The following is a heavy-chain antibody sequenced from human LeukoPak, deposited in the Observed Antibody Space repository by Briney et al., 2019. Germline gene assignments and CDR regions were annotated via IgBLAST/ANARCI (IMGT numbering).Heavy chain of an antibody. CDR2: INHSGST. CDR1: GFTFSSYA. D-gene: IGHD2-15*01. CDR3: ARGHGGGRFQH. V-gene: IGHV4-34*01. J-gene: IGHJ1*01. Sequence: AGGSLRLSCAASGFTFSSYAMSWVRQPPGKGLEWIGEINHSGSTNYNPSLKSRVTISVDTSKNQFSLKLSSVTAADTAVYYCARGHGGGRFQHWGQGTLVTVSS.